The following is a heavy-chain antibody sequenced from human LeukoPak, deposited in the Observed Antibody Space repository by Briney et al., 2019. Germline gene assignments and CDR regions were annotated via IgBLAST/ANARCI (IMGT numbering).Heavy chain of an antibody. CDR1: GGSISSSNW. CDR3: ARDTAMVTYYGMDV. CDR2: IYYDGST. J-gene: IGHJ6*02. Sequence: SETLSLTCAVSGGSISSSNWWNWVRQPPGKGLEWIGEIYYDGSTNYNPSLKSRVTISVDTSKDQFSLKLSSVTAADTAVYYCARDTAMVTYYGMDVWGQGTTVTVSS. D-gene: IGHD5-18*01. V-gene: IGHV4-4*02.